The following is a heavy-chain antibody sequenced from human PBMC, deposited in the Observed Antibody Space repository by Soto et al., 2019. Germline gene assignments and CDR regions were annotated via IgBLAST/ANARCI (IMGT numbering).Heavy chain of an antibody. Sequence: VVSLRLSFAASGFTFSSYWMSWVRQAPGKGLEWVANIKQDGSEKYYVDSVKGRFTISRDNAKNSLYLQMNSLRAEDTAVYYCARALVTMIVGSGMDGWGQGNTVTVSS. V-gene: IGHV3-7*03. J-gene: IGHJ6*02. CDR2: IKQDGSEK. CDR1: GFTFSSYW. D-gene: IGHD3-22*01. CDR3: ARALVTMIVGSGMDG.